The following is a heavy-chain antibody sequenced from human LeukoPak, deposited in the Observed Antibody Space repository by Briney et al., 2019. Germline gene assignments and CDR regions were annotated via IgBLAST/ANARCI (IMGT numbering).Heavy chain of an antibody. CDR2: IRSKAYGGTT. D-gene: IGHD2-15*01. Sequence: GGSLRLSCTASGFTFGDYAMSWVRQAPGKGLEWVGSIRSKAYGGTTEYAASVKGRFTISRDDSKSIAYLQMNSLKTEDTAVYYCTRVGCSGGSCYSGYWGQGTLVTVSS. CDR3: TRVGCSGGSCYSGY. V-gene: IGHV3-49*04. CDR1: GFTFGDYA. J-gene: IGHJ4*02.